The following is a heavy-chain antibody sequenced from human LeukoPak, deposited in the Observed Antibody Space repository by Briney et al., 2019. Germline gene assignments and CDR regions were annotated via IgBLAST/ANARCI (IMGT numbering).Heavy chain of an antibody. CDR1: GGSISSGGYS. J-gene: IGHJ3*02. D-gene: IGHD2-15*01. Sequence: SETLSLTCTVSGGSISSGGYSWSWIRQHPGKGLEWIVYIYYSGSTYYNPSLKSRVTISVDTSKNQFSLKLSSVTAADTAVYYCARGYCSGGSCYSFGDAFDIWGQGTMVTVSS. CDR2: IYYSGST. V-gene: IGHV4-31*03. CDR3: ARGYCSGGSCYSFGDAFDI.